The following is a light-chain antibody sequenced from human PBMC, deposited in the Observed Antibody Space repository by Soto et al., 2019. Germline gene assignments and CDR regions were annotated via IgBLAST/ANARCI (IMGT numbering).Light chain of an antibody. V-gene: IGLV2-18*01. CDR1: SSDVGSYNR. Sequence: QSALTQPPSVSGSPGQSVTISCTGTSSDVGSYNRVSWYQHPPGTAPKLMIYEVSNRPSGVPDRFSGSKSGNTASLTISGLQAEDEADYYCSLYTSSSTLVFGGGTKVTVL. CDR2: EVS. CDR3: SLYTSSSTLV. J-gene: IGLJ2*01.